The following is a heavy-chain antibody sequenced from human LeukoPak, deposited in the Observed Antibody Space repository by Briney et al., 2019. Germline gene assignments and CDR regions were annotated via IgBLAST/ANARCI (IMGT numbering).Heavy chain of an antibody. CDR1: GGSISGYY. Sequence: SETLSLTCTVSGGSISGYYWSWIRQPPGKGLEWIGYIYYSGSTNYNPSLKSRATISVDTFKNQISLKLSSVTAADTAVYYRARGGGGADFDYWGQGTLVTVSS. D-gene: IGHD2-21*01. CDR2: IYYSGST. V-gene: IGHV4-59*01. J-gene: IGHJ4*02. CDR3: ARGGGGADFDY.